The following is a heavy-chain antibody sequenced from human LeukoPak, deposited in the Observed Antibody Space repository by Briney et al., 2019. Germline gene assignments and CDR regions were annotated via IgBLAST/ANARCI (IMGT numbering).Heavy chain of an antibody. D-gene: IGHD6-13*01. CDR2: ISSSSSYI. Sequence: GGSLRLSCAASGFTFSSYSMNWVRQAPGKGLEWVSSISSSSSYIYHADSVKGRFTISRDNAKNSLYLQMNSLRAEDTAVYYCARDGSWYDYWGQGTLVTVSS. CDR1: GFTFSSYS. J-gene: IGHJ4*02. V-gene: IGHV3-21*01. CDR3: ARDGSWYDY.